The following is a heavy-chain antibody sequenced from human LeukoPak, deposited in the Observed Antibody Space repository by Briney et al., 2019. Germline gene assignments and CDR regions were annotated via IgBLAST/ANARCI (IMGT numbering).Heavy chain of an antibody. V-gene: IGHV1-46*01. CDR2: INPSGGST. CDR3: AREIRITMRPFDP. CDR1: GYTFTSYY. Sequence: ASVKVSCKASGYTFTSYYIHWVRQAPGQGLEWMGIINPSGGSTSYAQKFQGRVTMTRDTSTSTVYMELSSLRSDDTAVYYCAREIRITMRPFDPWGQGTLVTVSS. D-gene: IGHD3-22*01. J-gene: IGHJ5*02.